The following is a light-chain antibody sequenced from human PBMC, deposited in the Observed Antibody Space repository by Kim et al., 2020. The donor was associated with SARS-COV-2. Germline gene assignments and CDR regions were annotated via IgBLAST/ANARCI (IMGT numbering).Light chain of an antibody. V-gene: IGKV4-1*01. CDR2: WAS. CDR1: HNVLHSSNNKNY. Sequence: APINCRVSHNVLHSSNNKNYLAWYQQKPGQPPKLLIYWASTRESGVPDRFSGSGSGTDFTLTISSLQAEDVAVFYCQQYYSSPQTFGQGTKVDIK. J-gene: IGKJ1*01. CDR3: QQYYSSPQT.